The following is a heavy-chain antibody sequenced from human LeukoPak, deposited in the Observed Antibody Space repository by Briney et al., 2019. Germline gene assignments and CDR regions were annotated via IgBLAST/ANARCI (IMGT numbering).Heavy chain of an antibody. V-gene: IGHV4-30-4*01. CDR2: IYYSGST. CDR3: ARAYGSGSYYFDY. D-gene: IGHD3-10*01. Sequence: PSQTLSLTCTVSGGSISSGDYYWSWIRQPPGKGLEWIGYIYYSGSTYYNPSLKSRVTISVDTSKNQFSLKLSSVTAADTAVYYCARAYGSGSYYFDYWGQGTLVTVPS. J-gene: IGHJ4*02. CDR1: GGSISSGDYY.